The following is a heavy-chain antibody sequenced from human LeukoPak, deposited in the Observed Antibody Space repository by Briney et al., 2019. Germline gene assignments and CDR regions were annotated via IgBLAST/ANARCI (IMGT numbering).Heavy chain of an antibody. D-gene: IGHD2-21*02. V-gene: IGHV4-4*07. J-gene: IGHJ3*02. Sequence: SETLSLTCTVSGGSISSYYWSWIRQPAGKGLEWIGRIYTSGSTNYNPSLKSRVTISVDTSKNQFSLKLSSVTAADTAVYYCARDDPYCGGDCYAFDIWGQGTMVTVSS. CDR3: ARDDPYCGGDCYAFDI. CDR1: GGSISSYY. CDR2: IYTSGST.